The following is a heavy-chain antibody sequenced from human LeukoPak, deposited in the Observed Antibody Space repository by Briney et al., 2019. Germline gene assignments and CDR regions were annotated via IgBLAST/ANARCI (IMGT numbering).Heavy chain of an antibody. CDR2: INPNSGDT. D-gene: IGHD3-16*02. Sequence: ASVKVSCKASGYTFTGYYIYWVRQAPGQGLEWMGRINPNSGDTNYAQKFQGRVTMTRDTSISTAYMELSRLSSDDTAVYYCARDRSELMITFGGVIVNYFDPWGQGTLVTVSS. CDR3: ARDRSELMITFGGVIVNYFDP. V-gene: IGHV1-2*06. CDR1: GYTFTGYY. J-gene: IGHJ5*02.